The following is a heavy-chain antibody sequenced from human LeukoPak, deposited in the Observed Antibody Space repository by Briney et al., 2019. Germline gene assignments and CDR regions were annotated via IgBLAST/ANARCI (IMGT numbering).Heavy chain of an antibody. Sequence: GGSLRLSCAASGFTFSSYAMSWVRQAPGKGLEWVSAISGSGGSTYYADSVKGRFTISRDNSKNTLYLQMNSLRADDTAVYYCAKASVAITGTLLHYFNYWGQGTLVTVSS. CDR1: GFTFSSYA. CDR3: AKASVAITGTLLHYFNY. D-gene: IGHD1-20*01. CDR2: ISGSGGST. J-gene: IGHJ4*02. V-gene: IGHV3-23*01.